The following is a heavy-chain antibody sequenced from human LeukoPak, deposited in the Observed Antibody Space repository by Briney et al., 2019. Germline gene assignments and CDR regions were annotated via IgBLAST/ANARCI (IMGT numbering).Heavy chain of an antibody. D-gene: IGHD3-10*01. CDR3: VREQAGGHFDY. V-gene: IGHV1-46*01. CDR1: GYTFATYF. CDR2: INTNNANT. J-gene: IGHJ4*02. Sequence: ASLRVSCKTSGYTFATYFIHWVRQAPGQGLEWLGMINTNNANTNYAQKFWGRVTMTADMSTTTVYMELSSLMSDDTAVYYCVREQAGGHFDYWGQGTPVTVSS.